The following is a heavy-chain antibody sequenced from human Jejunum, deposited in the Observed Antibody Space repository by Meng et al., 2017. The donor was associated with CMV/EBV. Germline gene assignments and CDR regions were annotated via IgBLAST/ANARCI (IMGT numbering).Heavy chain of an antibody. CDR2: VNVHNGNT. CDR3: ARDGYYGIDV. CDR1: GYSFNNYG. Sequence: SCKASGYSFNNYGISWVRQAHGQGLEWMGWVNVHNGNTEYAEKLQGRVTMTTDTSTSTAYMELRSLRPDDTAVYYCARDGYYGIDVWGQGTTVTVSS. J-gene: IGHJ6*02. V-gene: IGHV1-18*01.